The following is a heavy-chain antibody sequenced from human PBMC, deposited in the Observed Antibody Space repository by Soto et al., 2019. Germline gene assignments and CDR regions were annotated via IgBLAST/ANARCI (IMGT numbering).Heavy chain of an antibody. V-gene: IGHV1-69*01. CDR3: AKPPQQLVWVDFQH. CDR2: IIPIFGTA. Sequence: QVQLVQSGAEVKKPGSSVKVSCKASGGTFSSYAISWVRQAPGQGLEWMGGIIPIFGTANYAQKCQGRVTITADESTSTAYMEPSSLRSEDTAVYYCAKPPQQLVWVDFQHWCQGTLVTVSS. D-gene: IGHD6-13*01. CDR1: GGTFSSYA. J-gene: IGHJ1*01.